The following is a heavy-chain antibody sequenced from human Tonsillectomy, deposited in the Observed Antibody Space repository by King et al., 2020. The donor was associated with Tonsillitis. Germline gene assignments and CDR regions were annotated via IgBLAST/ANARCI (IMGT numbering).Heavy chain of an antibody. J-gene: IGHJ2*01. V-gene: IGHV4-59*01. Sequence: VQLVESGPGLVKPSETLTLSCTVSGGPISSYYWNWIRQPPGKGLEWIGFIHDSGTTDYSPSLKSRVTISVDTSKNQCSLKMRSVTAADTAVYYCARVNSVSYWYFHLW. D-gene: IGHD5-18*01. CDR2: IHDSGTT. CDR1: GGPISSYY. CDR3: ARVNSVSYWYFHL.